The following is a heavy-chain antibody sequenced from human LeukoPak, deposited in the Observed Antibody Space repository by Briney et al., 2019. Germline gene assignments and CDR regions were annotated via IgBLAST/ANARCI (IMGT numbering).Heavy chain of an antibody. D-gene: IGHD6-13*01. CDR1: GFSVSVNY. CDR3: ARGSSSSSWYFDY. CDR2: LFASGNS. V-gene: IGHV3-66*01. J-gene: IGHJ4*02. Sequence: GGSLRLSCAASGFSVSVNYMSWVRQAPGKGLEWVSVLFASGNSNYADSVKGRFTISRDNSENTLDLHMHSLRAEDTAVYYCARGSSSSSWYFDYWGQGTLVTVSS.